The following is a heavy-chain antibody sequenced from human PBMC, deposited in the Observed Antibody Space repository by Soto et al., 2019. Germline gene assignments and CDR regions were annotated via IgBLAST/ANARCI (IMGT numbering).Heavy chain of an antibody. V-gene: IGHV3-33*01. CDR1: GFTFSSYG. D-gene: IGHD3-10*01. CDR2: ILYDGSNK. Sequence: LRFSCAASGFTFSSYGMHWVRQAPGKGLEWVAVILYDGSNKYYADSVKGRFTISRDNSKNTLYLQMNSLRAEDTAVYYCARDTMVRGRGMAVWGQETTVTV. J-gene: IGHJ6*02. CDR3: ARDTMVRGRGMAV.